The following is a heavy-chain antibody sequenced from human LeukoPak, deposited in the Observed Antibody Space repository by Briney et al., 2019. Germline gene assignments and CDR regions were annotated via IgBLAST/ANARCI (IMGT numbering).Heavy chain of an antibody. CDR3: ARDGGVLRFLEWLLLLDY. CDR2: ISAYNGNT. CDR1: GYTFTSYG. Sequence: GASVKVSCKASGYTFTSYGISWVRQAPGQGLEWMGWISAYNGNTNYAQKLQGRVTMTTDISTSTAYMELRSLRSDDTAVYYCARDGGVLRFLEWLLLLDYWGQGTLVTVSS. J-gene: IGHJ4*02. D-gene: IGHD3-3*01. V-gene: IGHV1-18*01.